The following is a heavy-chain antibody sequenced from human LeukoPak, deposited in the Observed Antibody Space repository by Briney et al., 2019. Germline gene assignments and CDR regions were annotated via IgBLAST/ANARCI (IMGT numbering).Heavy chain of an antibody. Sequence: SETLSLTCAVYGGSLSGYYWSWIRQPPGKGLEWIGEINHSGSTYYNPSLKSRVTISLDTSKNQFSLKLSSVDAADTAVYYCARRIVVAGLFDYWGQGTLVTVSS. V-gene: IGHV4-34*09. CDR3: ARRIVVAGLFDY. D-gene: IGHD6-19*01. J-gene: IGHJ4*02. CDR1: GGSLSGYY. CDR2: INHSGST.